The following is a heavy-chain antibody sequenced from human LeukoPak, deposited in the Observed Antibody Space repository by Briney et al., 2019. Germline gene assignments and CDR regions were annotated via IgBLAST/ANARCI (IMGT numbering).Heavy chain of an antibody. CDR3: ASVLRYYDSSGYVDY. CDR1: GFTFSDYY. CDR2: IISSGNYT. J-gene: IGHJ4*02. Sequence: PGGSLRLSCAASGFTFSDYYMSWIRQAPGKGLEWVSSIISSGNYTNYADSVKGRFTISRDNAKNTLYLQMNSLRAEDTAVYYYASVLRYYDSSGYVDYWGQGTLVTVSS. D-gene: IGHD3-22*01. V-gene: IGHV3-11*03.